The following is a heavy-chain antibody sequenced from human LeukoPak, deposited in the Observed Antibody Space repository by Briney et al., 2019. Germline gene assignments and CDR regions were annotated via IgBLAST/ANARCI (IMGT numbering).Heavy chain of an antibody. CDR2: INPNSGAT. V-gene: IGHV1-2*02. J-gene: IGHJ4*02. CDR3: ARTFYSNYVGY. D-gene: IGHD4-11*01. CDR1: GYTFTGYY. Sequence: ASVKVSCKASGYTFTGYYMHWVRQAPGQGLEWIGWINPNSGATNYAQKFQGRVTMTRDTSISTAYMELSRLRSDDTAVYYCARTFYSNYVGYWGQGTLVTVSS.